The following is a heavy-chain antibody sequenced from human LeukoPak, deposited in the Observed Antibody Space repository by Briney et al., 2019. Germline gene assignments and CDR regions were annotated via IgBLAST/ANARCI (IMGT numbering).Heavy chain of an antibody. J-gene: IGHJ4*02. Sequence: SETLSLTCAVYGGPFSGYYWNWIRQTPGKVLEWIGEINHSGITNYNPSLKSRVTISLDTSKSQFSLRLSSVTAADTAVYYCARGTGDLDSWGQGTLVTVSS. CDR3: ARGTGDLDS. CDR1: GGPFSGYY. D-gene: IGHD2-8*02. V-gene: IGHV4-34*01. CDR2: INHSGIT.